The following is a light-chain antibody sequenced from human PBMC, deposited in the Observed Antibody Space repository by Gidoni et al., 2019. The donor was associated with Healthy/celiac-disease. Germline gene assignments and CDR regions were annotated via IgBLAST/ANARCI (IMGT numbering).Light chain of an antibody. CDR1: QSVLYSSNNKNY. CDR3: QQYYSTPQT. J-gene: IGKJ4*01. Sequence: DIVMTQSTDSLAVSLGERATINCKSSQSVLYSSNNKNYLAWYQQKPGQPPKLLIYWASTRESGVPDRFSGSGSGTDFTLTISSLQAEDVAVYYCQQYYSTPQTFGGGTKVDIK. V-gene: IGKV4-1*01. CDR2: WAS.